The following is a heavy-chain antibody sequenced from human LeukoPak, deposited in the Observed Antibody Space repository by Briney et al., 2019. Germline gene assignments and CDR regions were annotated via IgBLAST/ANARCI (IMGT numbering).Heavy chain of an antibody. D-gene: IGHD3-3*01. CDR3: ARGGDFWSGFNWFDP. Sequence: GGSLRLSCAASGFTFSSYEMNWVRQAPGMGLEWVSYISSSGSTIYYADSVKGRFTISRDNAKNSLYLQMNSLRAEDTAVYYCARGGDFWSGFNWFDPWGQGALVTVSS. CDR2: ISSSGSTI. V-gene: IGHV3-48*03. J-gene: IGHJ5*02. CDR1: GFTFSSYE.